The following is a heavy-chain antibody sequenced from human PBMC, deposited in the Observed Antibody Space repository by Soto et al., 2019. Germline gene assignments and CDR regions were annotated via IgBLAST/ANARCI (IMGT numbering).Heavy chain of an antibody. CDR2: INHSGST. CDR1: GGSFSGYY. D-gene: IGHD6-13*01. Sequence: SETLSLTCAVYGGSFSGYYWSWIRQPPGKGLEWIGEINHSGSTNYNPSLKSRVTISVDTSRNQFSLKLSSVTAADTAVYYCARGPRIAAARVQLDEGGSPYYYYYVDVWGKGTTVTISS. J-gene: IGHJ6*03. CDR3: ARGPRIAAARVQLDEGGSPYYYYYVDV. V-gene: IGHV4-34*01.